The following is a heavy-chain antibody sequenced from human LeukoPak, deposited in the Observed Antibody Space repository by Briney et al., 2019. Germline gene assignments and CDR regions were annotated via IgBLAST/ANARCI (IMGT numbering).Heavy chain of an antibody. Sequence: GGSLRLSCAASGFTFSSYAMSWVRQAPGKGLERVSAISGSGGSTYYADSVKGRFTISRDNSKNTLYLQMNSLRAEDTAVYYCANLEGGYYYYYGMDVWGQGTTVTVSS. J-gene: IGHJ6*02. D-gene: IGHD3-3*01. CDR3: ANLEGGYYYYYGMDV. V-gene: IGHV3-23*01. CDR2: ISGSGGST. CDR1: GFTFSSYA.